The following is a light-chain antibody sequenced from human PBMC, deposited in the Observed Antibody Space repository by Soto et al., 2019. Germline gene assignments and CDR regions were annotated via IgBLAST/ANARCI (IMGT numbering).Light chain of an antibody. V-gene: IGLV1-44*01. J-gene: IGLJ1*01. CDR3: AAWDDSLNEYV. CDR1: SSNIGGNT. Sequence: QSVLTQPPSASGTPGQRVIISCSGSSSNIGGNTINWYQQPPGTAPKLLIYRSNQRPSGVPDRFSGSQSGTSASLAISGLQSEEEGDYYCAAWDDSLNEYVFGNGTKVTVL. CDR2: RSN.